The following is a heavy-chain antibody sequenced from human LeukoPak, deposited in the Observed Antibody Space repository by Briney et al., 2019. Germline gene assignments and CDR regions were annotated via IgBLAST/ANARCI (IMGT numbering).Heavy chain of an antibody. CDR1: GGSLSRCY. CDR3: ARESYDSPMVV. CDR2: IYTSVST. D-gene: IGHD3-22*01. Sequence: PSQTLSLTRTVSGGSLSRCYWSWIRQPAGQAQNSIGRIYTSVSTNYYPSLKSRVSMSVDTSKNQFSLKLSSVTAADTAVYYCARESYDSPMVVWGKGTTVTVSS. J-gene: IGHJ6*04. V-gene: IGHV4-4*07.